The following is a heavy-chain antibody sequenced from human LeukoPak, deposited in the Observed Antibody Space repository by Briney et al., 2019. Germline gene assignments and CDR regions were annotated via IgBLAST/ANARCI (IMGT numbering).Heavy chain of an antibody. CDR2: IGDSGETT. V-gene: IGHV3-23*01. Sequence: GGSLRLSCAASGFSFGSYGMSWVRQAPGKGLEWVAVIGDSGETTIYRDSVKGRLTISRDNSKNTLYLQMNSLRAEDTAVYYCAKDYAFRDDYGDYSDAFDIWGQGTMVTVSS. CDR1: GFSFGSYG. CDR3: AKDYAFRDDYGDYSDAFDI. D-gene: IGHD4-17*01. J-gene: IGHJ3*02.